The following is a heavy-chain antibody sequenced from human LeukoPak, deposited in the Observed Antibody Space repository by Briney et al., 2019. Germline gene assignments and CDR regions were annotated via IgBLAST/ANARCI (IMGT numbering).Heavy chain of an antibody. J-gene: IGHJ5*02. V-gene: IGHV4-34*01. CDR3: SRGTSSAPLLS. CDR1: GGSFSGYY. D-gene: IGHD3-10*01. CDR2: INHSGST. Sequence: SETLSLTCAVYGGSFSGYYWSWIRQPPGKGLEWIGEINHSGSTNYNPSLKSRVTISVDMSKSQFSLKLSSVTAADTAVYYCSRGTSSAPLLSWGQGTLVTVSS.